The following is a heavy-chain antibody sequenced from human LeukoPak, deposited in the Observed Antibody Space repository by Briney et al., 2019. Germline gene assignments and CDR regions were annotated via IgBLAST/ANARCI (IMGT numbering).Heavy chain of an antibody. CDR2: IYYSGST. CDR1: GGSISSGDYY. D-gene: IGHD5-18*01. V-gene: IGHV4-30-4*01. Sequence: SETLSLTCTVSGGSISSGDYYWSWIRQPPGKGLEWIGYIYYSGSTYYNPSLKNRVTISVDTSKNQFSLKLSSVTAADTAVYYCARLILQLWLPLWFDPWGQGTLVTVSS. CDR3: ARLILQLWLPLWFDP. J-gene: IGHJ5*02.